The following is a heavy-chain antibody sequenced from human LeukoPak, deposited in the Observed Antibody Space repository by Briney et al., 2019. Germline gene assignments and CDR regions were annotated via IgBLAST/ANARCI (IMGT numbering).Heavy chain of an antibody. Sequence: SETLSLTCTVSGGSISSGSYYWSWIRQPAGKGLEWIGRIYTSGSTNYNPSLKSRVTISVDTSKNQFSLKLSSATAADTAVYYCARTLYYYDSSGYYYGDAFDIWGQGTMVSVSS. V-gene: IGHV4-61*02. CDR2: IYTSGST. D-gene: IGHD3-22*01. J-gene: IGHJ3*02. CDR1: GGSISSGSYY. CDR3: ARTLYYYDSSGYYYGDAFDI.